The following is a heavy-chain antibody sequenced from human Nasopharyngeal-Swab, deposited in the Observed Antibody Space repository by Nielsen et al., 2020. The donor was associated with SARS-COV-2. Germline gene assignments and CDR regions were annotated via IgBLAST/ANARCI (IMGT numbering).Heavy chain of an antibody. CDR3: ARVFKQLSLERCGFDP. CDR1: GYTFTSYD. CDR2: INPNSGGT. Sequence: ASVKVSCKTSGYTFTSYDISWVRQAPGQGLEWMGRINPNSGGTNYAQKFQGRVTMTRDTSISTAYMELSRLRSDDTAVYYCARVFKQLSLERCGFDPWGQGTLVTVSS. J-gene: IGHJ5*02. D-gene: IGHD5-24*01. V-gene: IGHV1-2*06.